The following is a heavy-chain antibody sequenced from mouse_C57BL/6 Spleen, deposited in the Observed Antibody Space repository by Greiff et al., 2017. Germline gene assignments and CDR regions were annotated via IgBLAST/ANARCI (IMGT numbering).Heavy chain of an antibody. CDR1: GYTFTDYE. D-gene: IGHD2-4*01. J-gene: IGHJ3*01. CDR3: TRRVGDYDDWFAY. V-gene: IGHV1-15*01. CDR2: IDPETGGT. Sequence: LVESGAELVRPGASVTLSCKASGYTFTDYEMHWVKQTPVHGLEWIGAIDPETGGTAYNQKFKGKAILTADKSSSTAYMELRSLTSEDSAVYSCTRRVGDYDDWFAYWGQGTLVTVSA.